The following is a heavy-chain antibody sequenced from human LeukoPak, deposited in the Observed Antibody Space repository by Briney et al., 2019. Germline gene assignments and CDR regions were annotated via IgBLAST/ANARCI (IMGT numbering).Heavy chain of an antibody. CDR1: GFTFSSYA. Sequence: PGGSLRLSCAASGFTFSSYAMSWVRQAPGKGLEWVSSISSSSSYIYYADSVKGRFTISRDNAENSLHLQMHSLRAEDTARYYCARGVVGATRGIFDIWGQGTMVTVSS. J-gene: IGHJ3*02. CDR2: ISSSSSYI. CDR3: ARGVVGATRGIFDI. V-gene: IGHV3-21*01. D-gene: IGHD1-26*01.